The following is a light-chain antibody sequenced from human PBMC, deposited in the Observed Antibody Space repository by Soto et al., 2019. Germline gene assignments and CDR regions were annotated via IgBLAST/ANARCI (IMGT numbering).Light chain of an antibody. V-gene: IGLV1-40*01. J-gene: IGLJ2*01. CDR3: QSYDSSLSVV. Sequence: QSVLTQPPSVSGAPGQRVTISCTGSSSNIGAGYDVHWYQQIPGTAPKLLIYGNSNPPSGVPDRFSGSKSGTSASLAITGLQAEDEADYSCQSYDSSLSVVFGGGTKLTVL. CDR2: GNS. CDR1: SSNIGAGYD.